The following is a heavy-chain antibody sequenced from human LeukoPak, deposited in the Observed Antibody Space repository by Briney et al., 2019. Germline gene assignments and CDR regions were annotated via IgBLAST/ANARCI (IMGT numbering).Heavy chain of an antibody. Sequence: NTGESLKISCKGSGYSFTSYWIGWVRQVPGKGLEGMGIIYPGDSETRYSPSFQGQVTMSVDKSSSTAYLQWATLKASDTAIYFCARLSTRLLDHWGQGTRVTVSS. D-gene: IGHD3-3*01. CDR1: GYSFTSYW. V-gene: IGHV5-51*01. J-gene: IGHJ4*02. CDR3: ARLSTRLLDH. CDR2: IYPGDSET.